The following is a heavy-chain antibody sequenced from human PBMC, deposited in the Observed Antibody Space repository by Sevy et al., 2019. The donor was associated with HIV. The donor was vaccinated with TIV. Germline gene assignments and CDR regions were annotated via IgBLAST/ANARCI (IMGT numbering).Heavy chain of an antibody. CDR2: IRYDGSNK. V-gene: IGHV3-30*02. CDR3: AKVRNPFSRGWYGYFQH. J-gene: IGHJ1*01. Sequence: GGSLRLSCAASVFTFSSYGMHWVRQAPGKGLEWVAFIRYDGSNKYYADSVKGRFTISRDNSKNTLYLQMNSLRAEDTAVYYCAKVRNPFSRGWYGYFQHWGQGTLVTVSS. CDR1: VFTFSSYG. D-gene: IGHD6-19*01.